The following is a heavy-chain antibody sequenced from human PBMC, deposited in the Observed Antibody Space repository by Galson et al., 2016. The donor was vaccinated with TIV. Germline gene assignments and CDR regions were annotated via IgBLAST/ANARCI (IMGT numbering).Heavy chain of an antibody. CDR2: VNWNGAGT. CDR3: ARGNDPGATYSLDY. CDR1: GFNFDDYD. V-gene: IGHV3-20*04. J-gene: IGHJ4*02. D-gene: IGHD1-1*01. Sequence: SLRLSCAASGFNFDDYDMTWVRQGPGKGLEWVSGVNWNGAGTSYADSVKGRFTISRDNAKNSLYLQMNSLSAEDTAVYYCARGNDPGATYSLDYWGQGTLVTVSS.